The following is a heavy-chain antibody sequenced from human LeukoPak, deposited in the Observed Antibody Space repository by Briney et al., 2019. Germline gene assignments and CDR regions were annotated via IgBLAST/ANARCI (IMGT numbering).Heavy chain of an antibody. CDR1: GFTFSSSA. Sequence: QTGGSLRLSCAASGFTFSSSAMSWVRQVPGKGLEWVSGISASGGSTYYADSVKGRFTISRDNSKNTLSLQMNSLRVEDTALYYCAKYSDSTGAHYFDYWGQGTLVTVSS. D-gene: IGHD2/OR15-2a*01. CDR2: ISASGGST. V-gene: IGHV3-23*01. J-gene: IGHJ4*02. CDR3: AKYSDSTGAHYFDY.